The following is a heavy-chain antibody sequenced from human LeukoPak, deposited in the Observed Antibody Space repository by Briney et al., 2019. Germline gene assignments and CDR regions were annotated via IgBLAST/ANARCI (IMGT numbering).Heavy chain of an antibody. V-gene: IGHV3-43*01. D-gene: IGHD5-12*01. CDR1: GFIFDDYN. J-gene: IGHJ6*03. Sequence: GGSLRLSCAASGFIFDDYNMHWVRQAPGKGLEWVSLITWNGDSTYYADSVEGRFTISRDNSKNSLYLQKNSLRTEDTALYYCAKDKWLRGYYYYYMDVWGKGTTVTVSS. CDR2: ITWNGDST. CDR3: AKDKWLRGYYYYYMDV.